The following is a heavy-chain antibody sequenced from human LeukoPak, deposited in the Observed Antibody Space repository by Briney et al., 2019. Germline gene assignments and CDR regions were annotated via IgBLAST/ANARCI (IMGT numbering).Heavy chain of an antibody. J-gene: IGHJ6*03. CDR3: ARLGIGEPYMGYWYYYYMDV. V-gene: IGHV4-39*01. D-gene: IGHD3-10*01. CDR2: IYYSGST. CDR1: GGSISSSSYY. Sequence: SETLSLTCTVSGGSISSSSYYWGWIRQPPGKGLEWIGSIYYSGSTYYNPSLKSRVTISVDTSKNQFSLKLSSVTAADTAVYYCARLGIGEPYMGYWYYYYMDVWGKGTTVTVSS.